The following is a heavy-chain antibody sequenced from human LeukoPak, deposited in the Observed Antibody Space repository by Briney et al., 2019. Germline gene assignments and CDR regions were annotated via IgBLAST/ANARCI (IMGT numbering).Heavy chain of an antibody. CDR3: ATSRVGDTVSLDY. CDR2: FEPEDGKT. J-gene: IGHJ4*02. Sequence: ASVKVSCKVSGYTLTELSIHWVRQSPGKGLAWMGGFEPEDGKTFYAQRFQGRITMTEDTSTNTGYMNLSSLRSEDTAIYYCATSRVGDTVSLDYWGQGSLVTVSS. V-gene: IGHV1-24*01. CDR1: GYTLTELS. D-gene: IGHD1-26*01.